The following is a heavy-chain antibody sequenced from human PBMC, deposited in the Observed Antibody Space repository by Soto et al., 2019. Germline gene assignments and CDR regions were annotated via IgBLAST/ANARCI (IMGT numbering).Heavy chain of an antibody. D-gene: IGHD2-15*01. CDR3: TTLRGYCSGGSCYGYYYYYMDV. CDR1: GFTFSNAW. CDR2: IKSKTDGGTT. J-gene: IGHJ6*03. V-gene: IGHV3-15*01. Sequence: GGSLRLSCAASGFTFSNAWMSWVRQAPGKGLEWVGRIKSKTDGGTTDYAAPVKGRFTISRDDSKNTLYLQMNSLKTEDTAVYYCTTLRGYCSGGSCYGYYYYYMDVWGKGTTVTVSS.